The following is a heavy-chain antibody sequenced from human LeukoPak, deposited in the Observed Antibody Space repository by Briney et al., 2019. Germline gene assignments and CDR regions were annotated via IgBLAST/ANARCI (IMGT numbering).Heavy chain of an antibody. V-gene: IGHV4-59*01. CDR1: GGSISSYY. Sequence: SETLSLTCTVSGGSISSYYWSWVRQPPGKGLEWIGFVYYTGSTNYSPSLKSRVTISVDTSKNQFSLKLRSVTAADTAVYYCARISSSNWYNERGAFDVWGQGKMVTGSS. J-gene: IGHJ3*01. CDR2: VYYTGST. D-gene: IGHD6-13*01. CDR3: ARISSSNWYNERGAFDV.